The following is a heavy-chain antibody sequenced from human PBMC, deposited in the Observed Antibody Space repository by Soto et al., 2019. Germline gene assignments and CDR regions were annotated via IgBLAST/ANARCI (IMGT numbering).Heavy chain of an antibody. Sequence: ASVKVSCKASGYTFTGYYMHWVRQAPGQGLEWMGWINPNSGGTNYAQKFQGWVTMTRDTSISKAYMELSRLRSDDTAVYYCARGLRYFDGGMYHYWGQGTLVTVSS. CDR3: ARGLRYFDGGMYHY. CDR2: INPNSGGT. V-gene: IGHV1-2*04. CDR1: GYTFTGYY. J-gene: IGHJ4*02. D-gene: IGHD3-9*01.